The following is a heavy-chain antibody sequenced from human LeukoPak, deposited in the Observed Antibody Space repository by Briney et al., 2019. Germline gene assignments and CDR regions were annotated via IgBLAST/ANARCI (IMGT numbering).Heavy chain of an antibody. CDR2: ITYDAGGS. Sequence: GGSPRLSCAASGFTFSNYAMGWVRQAPGKGLEWVSTITYDAGGSYYADSVKGRFTISRDNSKNTMYLQMNSLRAEDTAVYYCAKAKAVAGTFDYFDSWGQGTLVTVSS. CDR3: AKAKAVAGTFDYFDS. V-gene: IGHV3-23*01. J-gene: IGHJ4*02. CDR1: GFTFSNYA. D-gene: IGHD6-19*01.